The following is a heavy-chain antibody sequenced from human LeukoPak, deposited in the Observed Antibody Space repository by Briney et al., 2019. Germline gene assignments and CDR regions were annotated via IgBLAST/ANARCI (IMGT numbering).Heavy chain of an antibody. Sequence: PSETLSLTCTVSGASISSGGYYWNWIRQPPGKGLEWIGSIYYSGSTYYNPSLKGRVTISVDTSKNQFSLKLSSVTAADTAVYYCARRGVLLWFEWGQGTLVTVSS. V-gene: IGHV4-39*01. CDR1: GASISSGGYY. CDR2: IYYSGST. D-gene: IGHD3-10*01. CDR3: ARRGVLLWFE. J-gene: IGHJ4*02.